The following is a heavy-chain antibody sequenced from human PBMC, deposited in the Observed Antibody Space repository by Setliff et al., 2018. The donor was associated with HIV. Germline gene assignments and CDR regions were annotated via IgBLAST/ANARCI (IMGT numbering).Heavy chain of an antibody. CDR1: GITFSGYS. J-gene: IGHJ4*02. D-gene: IGHD2-2*03. CDR3: ATVDNGHCLSNSCRDFDY. CDR2: ISPTGTGT. V-gene: IGHV3-23*01. Sequence: PGGSLRLSCAASGITFSGYSMSWVRQAPGKGLEWVSAISPTGTGTYYADSVRGRFTISRDNSKNTLYLQMNSLRPEDTAVYYCATVDNGHCLSNSCRDFDYWGQGTLVTVSS.